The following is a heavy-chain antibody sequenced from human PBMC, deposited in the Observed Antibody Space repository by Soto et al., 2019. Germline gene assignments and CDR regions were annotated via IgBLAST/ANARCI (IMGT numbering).Heavy chain of an antibody. CDR3: ARDYYDSSGYIDY. D-gene: IGHD3-22*01. CDR1: GFTFSSYG. V-gene: IGHV3-33*01. Sequence: QVQLVESGGGVVQPGRSLRLSCAASGFTFSSYGMHWVRQAPGKGLEWVAVIWYDGSNKYYADSVKGRFTISRDNSKNTLYLQMNSLRAEDTAVSYCARDYYDSSGYIDYWGQGTLVTVSS. CDR2: IWYDGSNK. J-gene: IGHJ4*02.